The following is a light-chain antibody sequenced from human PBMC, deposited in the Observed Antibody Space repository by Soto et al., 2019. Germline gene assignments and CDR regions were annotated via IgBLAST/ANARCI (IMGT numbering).Light chain of an antibody. Sequence: EIVLTQSPGTLSLSPGERATLSCRASQSVRSSYLAWYQQKPGQAPRLLIYGASSRATGIPDRFSGSGSGTDFTLTISRLEPEDFAVYYCQHYDSSSLTFGQGTKVEIK. V-gene: IGKV3-20*01. J-gene: IGKJ1*01. CDR1: QSVRSSY. CDR3: QHYDSSSLT. CDR2: GAS.